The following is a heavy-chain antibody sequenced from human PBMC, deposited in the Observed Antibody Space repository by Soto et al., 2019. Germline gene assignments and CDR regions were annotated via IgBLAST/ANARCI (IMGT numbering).Heavy chain of an antibody. CDR2: ISSSSSYI. Sequence: GGSLRLSCAASGFTFSSYGVNWVRQAPGKGLEWVSSISSSSSYIYYADSVKGRFTISRDNAKNSLYLQMNSLRAEDTAVYYCARVPNPYYSSSWYVGWFDPWGQGTLVTVSS. CDR1: GFTFSSYG. J-gene: IGHJ5*02. CDR3: ARVPNPYYSSSWYVGWFDP. D-gene: IGHD6-13*01. V-gene: IGHV3-21*01.